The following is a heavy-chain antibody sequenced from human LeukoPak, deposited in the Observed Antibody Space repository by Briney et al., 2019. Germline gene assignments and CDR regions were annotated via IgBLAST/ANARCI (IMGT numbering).Heavy chain of an antibody. D-gene: IGHD6-19*01. Sequence: SETLSLTCTVSGGSITGYYWSWIRQPPGKGLEWIAYVYYTGRTLYNPSLESRVTISVDTSKTQFSLKLTSVTAADTAVYYCARHISVSYDAFDIWGRGTTVTVSS. CDR2: VYYTGRT. CDR3: ARHISVSYDAFDI. J-gene: IGHJ3*02. CDR1: GGSITGYY. V-gene: IGHV4-59*08.